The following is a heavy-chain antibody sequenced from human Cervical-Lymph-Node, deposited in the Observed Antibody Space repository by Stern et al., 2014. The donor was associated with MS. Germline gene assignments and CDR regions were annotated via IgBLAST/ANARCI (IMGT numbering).Heavy chain of an antibody. CDR1: GYTFTNYW. J-gene: IGHJ6*02. V-gene: IGHV5-51*01. CDR3: ARQGPGSDYYYYGMDV. Sequence: EVQLLESGGEVKKPGESLKISCKTSGYTFTNYWIALVRPMPGKGLEWMGIIHTGDQDTKYSPSIEGQVTMSVDKSLRTAYLQWRSLKASDTAMYFCARQGPGSDYYYYGMDVWGQGTTVTVSS. CDR2: IHTGDQDT. D-gene: IGHD2-15*01.